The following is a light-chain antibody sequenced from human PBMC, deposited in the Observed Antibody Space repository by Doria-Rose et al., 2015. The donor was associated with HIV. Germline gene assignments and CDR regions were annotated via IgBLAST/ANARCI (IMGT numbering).Light chain of an antibody. CDR3: QQYSQWPPYT. CDR1: QGIGSD. Sequence: TQSPATLSVSPGERATLSCRASQGIGSDLAWHQQQPGQAPRLLIYRASIRATGIPPRFTGGGSGTEFTLTISSLQSEDFAVYFCQQYSQWPPYTFGQGAKLEVK. V-gene: IGKV3-15*01. CDR2: RAS. J-gene: IGKJ2*01.